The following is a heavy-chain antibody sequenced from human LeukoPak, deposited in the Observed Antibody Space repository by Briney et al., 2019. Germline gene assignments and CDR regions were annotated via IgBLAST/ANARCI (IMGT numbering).Heavy chain of an antibody. V-gene: IGHV3-73*01. CDR3: TRLDCYYGMDV. CDR2: IRSKANSYAT. CDR1: GFTFSGSA. J-gene: IGHJ6*02. Sequence: GGSLRLSCAASGFTFSGSAMHWVRQASGKGLEWVGRIRSKANSYATAYAASVKGRFTISRDDSKNTAYLQMNSLKTEDTAVYYCTRLDCYYGMDVWGQGTTVTVSS.